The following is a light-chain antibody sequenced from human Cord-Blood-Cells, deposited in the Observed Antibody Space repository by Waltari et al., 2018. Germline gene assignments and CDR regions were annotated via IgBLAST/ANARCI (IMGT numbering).Light chain of an antibody. Sequence: QSALTQPASVSGSPGQSITISCTGTSSDVGGYNYFPWYQQHPGKAPKPMIYDVSNRPSGVSNRFSGSKSGNTASLTISGLQAEDEADYYCSSYTSSSTWVFGGGNKLTVL. V-gene: IGLV2-14*03. CDR1: SSDVGGYNY. CDR3: SSYTSSSTWV. CDR2: DVS. J-gene: IGLJ3*02.